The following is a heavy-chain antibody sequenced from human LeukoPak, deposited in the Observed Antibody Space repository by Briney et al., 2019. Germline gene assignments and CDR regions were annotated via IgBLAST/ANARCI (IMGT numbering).Heavy chain of an antibody. CDR1: GFTFSSYG. Sequence: GGSLRLSCAASGFTFSSYGMHWVRQAPGKGLEWVAVISYGGSNKYYADSVKGRFTISRDNSKNTLYLQMNSLRAEDTAVYYCAKAPYGGNPYSWFDPWGQGTLVTVSS. CDR3: AKAPYGGNPYSWFDP. V-gene: IGHV3-30*18. J-gene: IGHJ5*02. CDR2: ISYGGSNK. D-gene: IGHD4-23*01.